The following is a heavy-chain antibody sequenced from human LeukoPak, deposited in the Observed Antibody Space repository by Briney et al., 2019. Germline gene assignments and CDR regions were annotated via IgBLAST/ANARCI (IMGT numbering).Heavy chain of an antibody. CDR1: GGSISSSSYY. CDR3: ASRPGYYDILTGPRTPNYYFDY. Sequence: KASETLSLTCTVSGGSISSSSYYWGWIRQPPGKGLEWIGEINHSGSTNYNPSLTSRVTISVDTSKNQFSLKLSSVTAADTAVYYCASRPGYYDILTGPRTPNYYFDYWGQGTLVTVSS. CDR2: INHSGST. J-gene: IGHJ4*02. D-gene: IGHD3-9*01. V-gene: IGHV4-39*07.